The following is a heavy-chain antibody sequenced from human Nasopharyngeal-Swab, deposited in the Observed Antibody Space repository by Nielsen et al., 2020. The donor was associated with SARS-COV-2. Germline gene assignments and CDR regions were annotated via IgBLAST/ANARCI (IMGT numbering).Heavy chain of an antibody. J-gene: IGHJ4*02. D-gene: IGHD5-18*01. CDR1: GFTFTSHG. CDR3: AKDRQLWSNDFDY. V-gene: IGHV3-30*02. CDR2: IRNDGSNK. Sequence: GESLTISCAASGFTFTSHGMYWVRQAPGEGLDWVAFIRNDGSNKNYADSVKGRFTISRDNSKNTLYLQMNSLRAEDTAMYYCAKDRQLWSNDFDYWGQGTLVTVSS.